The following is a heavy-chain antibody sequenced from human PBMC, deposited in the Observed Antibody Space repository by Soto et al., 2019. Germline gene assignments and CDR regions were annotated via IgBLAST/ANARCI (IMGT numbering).Heavy chain of an antibody. CDR2: IYYSGTT. D-gene: IGHD2-15*01. V-gene: IGHV4-28*01. Sequence: ETRSFSCAGSGFSIGSNNWWSWIGQPPGKGLEWIGNIYYSGTTQFNPSLKSRVTMSIDGAGNKFSLRLSSVTAADTAVSYCARKERKLAAIWNWGQGTPVTVYS. CDR3: ARKERKLAAIWN. CDR1: GFSIGSNNW. J-gene: IGHJ4*02.